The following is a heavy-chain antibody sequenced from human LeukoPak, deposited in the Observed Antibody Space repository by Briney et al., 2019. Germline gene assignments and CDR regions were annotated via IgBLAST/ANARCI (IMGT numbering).Heavy chain of an antibody. D-gene: IGHD1-26*01. J-gene: IGHJ4*02. CDR1: GFTFSGSA. CDR3: TRHPPGGSGSYSDY. Sequence: GGTLRLSCAASGFTFSGSAMHWVRQASGKGLEWVGRIRSKANSYATAYAASVKGRFTISRDDSKNTAYLQMNSLKTEDTAVYYCTRHPPGGSGSYSDYWGQGTLVTVSS. CDR2: IRSKANSYAT. V-gene: IGHV3-73*01.